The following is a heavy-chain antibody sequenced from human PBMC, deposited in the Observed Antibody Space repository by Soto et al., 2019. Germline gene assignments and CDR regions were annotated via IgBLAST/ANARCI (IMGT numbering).Heavy chain of an antibody. CDR3: AKDLLHNTVTTCGS. V-gene: IGHV3-30*18. J-gene: IGHJ5*02. CDR2: ISYDGNNK. Sequence: QVQLVESGGGVVQPGRSLILSSAASGFTFSDYGMHWVRQAPGKGLEWVAVISYDGNNKYYADSVKGRFTISRDNFKSTLYLQMSSLRAEDTAVYFCAKDLLHNTVTTCGSWGQGTLVTVSS. CDR1: GFTFSDYG. D-gene: IGHD4-17*01.